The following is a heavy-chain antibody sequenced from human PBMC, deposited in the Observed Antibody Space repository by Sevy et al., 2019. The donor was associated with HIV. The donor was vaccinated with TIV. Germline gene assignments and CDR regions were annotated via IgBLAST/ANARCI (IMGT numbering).Heavy chain of an antibody. Sequence: SETLSLTCTLSGGSISSYYWSWIRQPPGKGLEWIGYLYYRGRTNYNPSLKSRVTISVDTSRNQFSLKLNSVTAADSAVYYCARHSIAPRSWYFDLWGRGTLVTVSS. CDR2: LYYRGRT. J-gene: IGHJ2*01. V-gene: IGHV4-59*01. D-gene: IGHD6-6*01. CDR3: ARHSIAPRSWYFDL. CDR1: GGSISSYY.